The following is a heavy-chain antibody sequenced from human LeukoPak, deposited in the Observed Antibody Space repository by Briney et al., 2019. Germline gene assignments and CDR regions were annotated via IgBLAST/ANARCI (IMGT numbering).Heavy chain of an antibody. CDR2: IYYSGST. CDR1: RGSISSGDYY. Sequence: SQTLSLTCTVSRGSISSGDYYWSWIRQPPGKGLEWIGYIYYSGSTYYNPSLKSRVTISVDTSKNQFSLKLSSVTAADTAVYYCAKVYSGYEDAFDIWGQGTMVTVSS. CDR3: AKVYSGYEDAFDI. V-gene: IGHV4-30-4*08. J-gene: IGHJ3*02. D-gene: IGHD5-12*01.